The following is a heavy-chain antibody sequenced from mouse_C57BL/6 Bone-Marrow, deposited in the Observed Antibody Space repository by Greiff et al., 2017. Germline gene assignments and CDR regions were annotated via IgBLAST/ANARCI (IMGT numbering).Heavy chain of an antibody. J-gene: IGHJ2*01. V-gene: IGHV5-16*01. CDR3: ERDKGIFYYFDY. Sequence: EVQLVESEGGLVQPGSSMKLSCTASGFTFSDYYMAWVRQVPEKGLEWVANINYDGSSTYYLDSLKSRFIISRDNAKNILYLQLSSLKSEDTATYYCERDKGIFYYFDYWGQGTTLTVSS. CDR1: GFTFSDYY. CDR2: INYDGSST.